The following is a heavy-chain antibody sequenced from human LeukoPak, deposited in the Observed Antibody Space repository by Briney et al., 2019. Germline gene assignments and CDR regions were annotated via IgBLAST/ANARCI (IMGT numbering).Heavy chain of an antibody. CDR1: GFSFSDYS. V-gene: IGHV3-48*04. Sequence: GGSLRLSCAASGFSFSDYSMNWVRQAPGKGLEWVSYINTDSRTIKYADSVKGRFTISRDNAKNSLFLQMNSLRAEDTAVYYCARVPRRGYSYGLDYWGQGTLVTVSS. D-gene: IGHD5-18*01. CDR3: ARVPRRGYSYGLDY. CDR2: INTDSRTI. J-gene: IGHJ4*02.